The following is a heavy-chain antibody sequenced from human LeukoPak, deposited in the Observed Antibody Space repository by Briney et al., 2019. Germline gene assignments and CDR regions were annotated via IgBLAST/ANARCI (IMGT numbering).Heavy chain of an antibody. V-gene: IGHV3-21*01. CDR3: AREVSEGFDF. CDR2: FGTRSTSI. Sequence: GGSLRLSCTASGFTFSGYSMNRIRQAPGKGLEWVSSFGTRSTSIYHAGSVKGRFAISRDNAKNSLYLQMNSLRAEDTALYYCAREVSEGFDFWGQGTLVTVS. J-gene: IGHJ4*02. D-gene: IGHD3-22*01. CDR1: GFTFSGYS.